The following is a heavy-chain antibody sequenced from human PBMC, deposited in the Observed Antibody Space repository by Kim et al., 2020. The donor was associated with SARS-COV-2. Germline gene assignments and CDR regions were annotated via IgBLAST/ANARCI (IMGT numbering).Heavy chain of an antibody. CDR1: GFTFSSYS. Sequence: GGSLRLSCAASGFTFSSYSMNWVRQAPGKGLEWVSSISSSSYIYYADSVKGRFTISRDNAKNLLYLQMNSLRAEDTVVYYCAREDVGRDRWSYMDVWGKG. CDR3: AREDVGRDRWSYMDV. V-gene: IGHV3-21*01. CDR2: ISSSSYI. J-gene: IGHJ6*03. D-gene: IGHD1-26*01.